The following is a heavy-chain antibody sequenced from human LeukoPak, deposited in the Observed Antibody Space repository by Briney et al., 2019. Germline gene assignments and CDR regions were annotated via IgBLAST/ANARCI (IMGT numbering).Heavy chain of an antibody. CDR2: LYSGGST. J-gene: IGHJ3*02. Sequence: GGSLRLSCAASGFTVSSNYMGWVRQAPGKGLEWVSVLYSGGSTYYPDSVKGRFTISRDNSQNMLYLQMDSLRAEDTAVYYCARLYDSSAYGAFDIWGQGTMVTVSS. CDR1: GFTVSSNY. V-gene: IGHV3-66*02. D-gene: IGHD3-22*01. CDR3: ARLYDSSAYGAFDI.